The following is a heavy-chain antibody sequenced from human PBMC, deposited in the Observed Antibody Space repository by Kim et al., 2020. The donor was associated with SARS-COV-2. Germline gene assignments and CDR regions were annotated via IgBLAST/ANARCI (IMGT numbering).Heavy chain of an antibody. CDR3: AKGKPVTKDPPDY. CDR2: ITASGVST. Sequence: GGSLRLSCAASGFTFSTYAMIWVRQAPGKGLEWVSGITASGVSTFYADSVKGRFTISRDNSKNTVYLQMNSLRAEDTAVYYCAKGKPVTKDPPDYWGQGTLVTVSS. J-gene: IGHJ4*02. V-gene: IGHV3-23*01. CDR1: GFTFSTYA. D-gene: IGHD4-17*01.